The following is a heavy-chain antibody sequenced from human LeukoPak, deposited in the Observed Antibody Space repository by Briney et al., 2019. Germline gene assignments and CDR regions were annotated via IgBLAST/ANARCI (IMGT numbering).Heavy chain of an antibody. D-gene: IGHD2-2*01. V-gene: IGHV3-7*01. CDR2: IKQDGSEK. CDR3: ARSYCSSTSCYYGMDV. Sequence: GGSLRLSCAASGFTFSDYYMSWIRQAPGKGLEWVANIKQDGSEKYYVDSVKGRFTISRDNAKNSLYLQMNSLRAEDTAVYYCARSYCSSTSCYYGMDVWGQGTTVTVSS. J-gene: IGHJ6*02. CDR1: GFTFSDYY.